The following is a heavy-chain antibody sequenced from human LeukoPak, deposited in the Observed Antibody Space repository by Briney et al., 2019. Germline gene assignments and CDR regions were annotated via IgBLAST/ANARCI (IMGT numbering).Heavy chain of an antibody. CDR1: GYTFTSYG. CDR2: ISAYNGNT. Sequence: ASVTVSCTASGYTFTSYGISWVRQAPGQGLEWMGWISAYNGNTNYAQKLQGRVTMTTDTSTSTAYMELRSLRSDDTAVYYCASLFSSGPLGGPWGQGTLVTVPS. CDR3: ASLFSSGPLGGP. V-gene: IGHV1-18*01. J-gene: IGHJ5*02. D-gene: IGHD3-22*01.